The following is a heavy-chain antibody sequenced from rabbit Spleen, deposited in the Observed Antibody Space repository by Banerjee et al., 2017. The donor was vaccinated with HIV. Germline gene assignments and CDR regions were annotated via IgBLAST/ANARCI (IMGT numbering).Heavy chain of an antibody. CDR3: ARDTGSIFSTYGTDL. J-gene: IGHJ6*01. Sequence: QEQLEESGGGLVKPEGSLTLTCKDSGVSFNDKDVMCWVRQAPGKGLEWIACIDTGSRDCTYYASWAKGRFTISKTSSTTVTLQMTSLKVAETDTYFFARDTGSIFSTYGTDLLGPPTPVTVS. CDR2: IDTGSRDCT. V-gene: IGHV1S45*01. CDR1: GVSFNDKDV. D-gene: IGHD4-2*01.